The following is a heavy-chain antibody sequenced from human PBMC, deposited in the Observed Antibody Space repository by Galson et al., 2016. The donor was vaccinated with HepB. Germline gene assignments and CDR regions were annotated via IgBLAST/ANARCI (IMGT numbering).Heavy chain of an antibody. D-gene: IGHD6-13*01. CDR2: ISNDGSNN. V-gene: IGHV3-30*18. Sequence: SLRLSCAASGFTFSSYGMQWVRQAPGKGLEWVALISNDGSNNYYADSVKGRFTISRDNSKNNLFLQMNSLRAEDTAVYYCVKDHSSSWLTECWGQGTLVTVSS. J-gene: IGHJ4*02. CDR1: GFTFSSYG. CDR3: VKDHSSSWLTEC.